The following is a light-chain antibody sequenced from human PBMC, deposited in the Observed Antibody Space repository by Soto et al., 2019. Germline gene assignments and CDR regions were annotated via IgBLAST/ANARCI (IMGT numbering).Light chain of an antibody. Sequence: EIVMTQSPATLSVSPGERATLSCRASQSVSSNLAWYQQKPGQAPRLLIYGASTRATGIPARFSGSGCGTEFTLTISSRQAEDFSVYYCQQYNNWPTEITFGQGTRLEIK. CDR1: QSVSSN. CDR2: GAS. J-gene: IGKJ5*01. V-gene: IGKV3-15*01. CDR3: QQYNNWPTEIT.